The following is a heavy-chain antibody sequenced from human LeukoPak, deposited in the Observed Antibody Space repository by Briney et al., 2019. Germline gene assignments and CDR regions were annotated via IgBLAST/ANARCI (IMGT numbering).Heavy chain of an antibody. CDR1: GYTXTDFY. CDR3: ARSSLYYYGSGTYDKVCLDY. V-gene: IGHV1-2*02. Sequence: ASVKVSCKASGYTXTDFYMHWVRQAPGQGLEWMAWINPNSGGTHYAQKFQGRVTMTRDTSISTAYMELSRLRSDDTAVYYCARSSLYYYGSGTYDKVCLDYWGQGTLVTVSS. D-gene: IGHD3-10*01. CDR2: INPNSGGT. J-gene: IGHJ4*02.